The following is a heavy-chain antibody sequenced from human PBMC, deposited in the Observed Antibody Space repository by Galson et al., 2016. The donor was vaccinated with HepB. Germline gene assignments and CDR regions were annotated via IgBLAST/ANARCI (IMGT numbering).Heavy chain of an antibody. J-gene: IGHJ5*02. V-gene: IGHV4-59*08. CDR1: GVSITSFY. D-gene: IGHD3-9*01. Sequence: ETLSLTCTVSGVSITSFYWTWIRQPPGGGLDWIGYIYHGGSGKSSPSLKSRVPMSLDTSKNQFSLRLSSVTAADSAAYYCVRQTTHSSDPTGYNGRWFDPWGHGSLVTVSS. CDR3: VRQTTHSSDPTGYNGRWFDP. CDR2: IYHGGSG.